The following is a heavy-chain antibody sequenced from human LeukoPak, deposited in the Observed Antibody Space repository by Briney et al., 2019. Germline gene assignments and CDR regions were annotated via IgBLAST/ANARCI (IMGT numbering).Heavy chain of an antibody. Sequence: SETLSLTCTVSGGSISSSSYYWGWIRQPPGKGLEWIGSIYYSGSTYYNPSLKSRVTISVDTSKNQFSLKLSSVTAADTAVYYCARHGVGFGLAVAGVASDYWGQGTLVTVSS. CDR3: ARHGVGFGLAVAGVASDY. V-gene: IGHV4-39*01. J-gene: IGHJ4*02. D-gene: IGHD6-19*01. CDR1: GGSISSSSYY. CDR2: IYYSGST.